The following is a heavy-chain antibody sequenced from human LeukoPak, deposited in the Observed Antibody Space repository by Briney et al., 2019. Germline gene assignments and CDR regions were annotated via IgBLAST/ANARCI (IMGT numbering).Heavy chain of an antibody. J-gene: IGHJ6*02. CDR2: ISTSSSDT. CDR1: GFSFSDYY. CDR3: ARGHYGMDV. V-gene: IGHV3-11*06. Sequence: PGGSLRLSCAASGFSFSDYYMTWIRQAPGRGLECVSYISTSSSDTNYADSVKGRFTISRDNSKNPLYLQMNSLRAEDTAVYYCARGHYGMDVWGQGTTVTVSS.